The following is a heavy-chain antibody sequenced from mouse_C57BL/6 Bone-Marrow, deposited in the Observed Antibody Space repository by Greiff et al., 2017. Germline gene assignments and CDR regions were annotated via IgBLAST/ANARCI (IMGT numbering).Heavy chain of an antibody. CDR2: LYPGDGDT. D-gene: IGHD2-2*01. V-gene: IGHV1-82*01. CDR3: ARGGYDAWFAY. J-gene: IGHJ3*01. CDR1: GYAFSSSW. Sequence: VQLQQSGPELVKPGASVKISCKASGYAFSSSWMNWVKQRPGKGLEWIGRLYPGDGDTNYNGKFKGKATLTADKSSSTSYMQLISLTSEDSAVYFCARGGYDAWFAYWGQGTLVTVSA.